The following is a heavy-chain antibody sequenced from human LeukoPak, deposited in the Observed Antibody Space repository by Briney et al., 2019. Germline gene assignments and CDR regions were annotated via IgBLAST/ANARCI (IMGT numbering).Heavy chain of an antibody. CDR1: RGSISSYY. V-gene: IGHV4-59*01. Sequence: SETLSLTCTVSRGSISSYYWSWIRQPPGKGLEWIGYIYYSGSTNYNPSLKSRVTISVDTSKNQFSLKLSSVTAADTAVYYCARDGRDGYNQFHYWGQGTLVTVSS. J-gene: IGHJ4*02. CDR3: ARDGRDGYNQFHY. CDR2: IYYSGST. D-gene: IGHD5-24*01.